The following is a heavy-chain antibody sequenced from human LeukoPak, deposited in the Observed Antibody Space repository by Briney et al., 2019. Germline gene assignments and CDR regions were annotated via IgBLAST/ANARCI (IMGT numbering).Heavy chain of an antibody. V-gene: IGHV3-72*01. CDR2: SRNKVNSYTT. CDR3: ARGGLVFGY. Sequence: PGGSLRLSCAASGFIFSDHYMDWVRQAPGKGLEWVGRSRNKVNSYTTEYAASVKGRFSISRDASKNSLYLQMNSLKTEDTAVYYCARGGLVFGYWGQGTLVTVSS. D-gene: IGHD2-2*01. J-gene: IGHJ4*02. CDR1: GFIFSDHY.